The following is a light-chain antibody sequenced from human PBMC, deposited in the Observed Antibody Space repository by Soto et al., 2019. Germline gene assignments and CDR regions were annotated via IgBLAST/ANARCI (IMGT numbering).Light chain of an antibody. V-gene: IGKV3-20*01. CDR2: GAS. CDR3: QQYGSSPRYT. CDR1: QSVSSSY. J-gene: IGKJ2*01. Sequence: EIVLTQSPGTLSLSPGERATLSCRASQSVSSSYLAWYQQKPGQAPRLLIYGASSRATGIPDRFSGSGSGTDFTRTISRLEPEDFAVYYGQQYGSSPRYTFGQGTKLEIK.